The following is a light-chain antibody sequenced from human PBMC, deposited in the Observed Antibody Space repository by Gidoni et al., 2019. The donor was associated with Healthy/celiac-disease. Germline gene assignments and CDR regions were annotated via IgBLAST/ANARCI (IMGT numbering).Light chain of an antibody. CDR3: QQYGSSPYT. CDR2: GAS. Sequence: EIVFTQSPGTLSLSPGESATLSCRASQSVSSSYLAWYQQKPGQAPRLLIYGASSRATGIPDRFSGSGSGTDFTLTISRLEPEDFAVYYCQQYGSSPYTFXQXTKLXIK. CDR1: QSVSSSY. J-gene: IGKJ2*01. V-gene: IGKV3-20*01.